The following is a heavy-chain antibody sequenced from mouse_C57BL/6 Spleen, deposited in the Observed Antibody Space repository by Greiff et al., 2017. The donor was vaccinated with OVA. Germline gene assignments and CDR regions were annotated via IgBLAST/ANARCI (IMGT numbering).Heavy chain of an antibody. V-gene: IGHV1-52*01. D-gene: IGHD2-1*01. CDR2: IDPSDSET. CDR1: GYTFTSYW. J-gene: IGHJ4*01. CDR3: TIGGNYEDLLVYAMDY. Sequence: QVQLQQPGAELVRPGSSVKLSCKASGYTFTSYWMHWVKQRPIQGLEWIGNIDPSDSETHYNQKFKDKATLTVDKSSSTAYMQLSSLTSEDSAVYYCTIGGNYEDLLVYAMDYWGQGTSVTVSS.